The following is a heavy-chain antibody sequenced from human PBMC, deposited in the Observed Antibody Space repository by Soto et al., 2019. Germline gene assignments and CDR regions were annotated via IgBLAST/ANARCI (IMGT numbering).Heavy chain of an antibody. CDR3: ARDRGCSGGSCYSRPLDP. V-gene: IGHV1-69*01. D-gene: IGHD2-15*01. CDR1: GGTFSSCV. Sequence: QVQLVQSGAEVKKPGSSVKVSCKASGGTFSSCVFSWVRQPPGQGLEWMGGIIPIFGTANYAQKFQGRVTITADESTRTAYMELSSLRSEDTAVYYCARDRGCSGGSCYSRPLDPWGQGTLVIVSS. CDR2: IIPIFGTA. J-gene: IGHJ5*02.